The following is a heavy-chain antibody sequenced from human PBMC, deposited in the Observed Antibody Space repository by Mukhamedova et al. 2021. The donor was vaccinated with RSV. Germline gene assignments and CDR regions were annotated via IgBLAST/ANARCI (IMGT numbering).Heavy chain of an antibody. CDR3: ARIMEYGSGSYPYYGMDV. CDR2: DEK. Sequence: DEKSYSTSLKSRLTISKDTSKSQVVLTMTNMDPVDTATYYCARIMEYGSGSYPYYGMDVWGQGTTVTVSS. J-gene: IGHJ6*02. D-gene: IGHD3-10*01. V-gene: IGHV2-26*01.